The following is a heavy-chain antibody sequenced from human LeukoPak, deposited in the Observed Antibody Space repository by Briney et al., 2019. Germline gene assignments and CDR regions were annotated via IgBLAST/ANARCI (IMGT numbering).Heavy chain of an antibody. CDR2: ISSSNNAM. D-gene: IGHD5-18*01. CDR3: ATVAMEDWYFDL. CDR1: GFTFSNYN. V-gene: IGHV3-48*02. Sequence: PGGSLRLSCAASGFTFSNYNMNWVRQAPGKGLEWVSYISSSNNAMYYADSVRGRFTISRDNAKNSLYLQMSSLRDEDTAVYYCATVAMEDWYFDLWGRGTLVTVSS. J-gene: IGHJ2*01.